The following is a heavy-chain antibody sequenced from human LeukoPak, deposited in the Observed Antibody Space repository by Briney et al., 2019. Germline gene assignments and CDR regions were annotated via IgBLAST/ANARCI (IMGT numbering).Heavy chain of an antibody. V-gene: IGHV4-59*12. J-gene: IGHJ5*02. Sequence: SETLSLTCTVSGGSISSYYWSWIRQPPGKGLEWIGYIYYSGTTNYNPSLKSRVTMSVDTSKNQFSLKLSSVTAADTAVYYCARTVIVGATNWFDPWGQGTLVTVSS. CDR2: IYYSGTT. CDR3: ARTVIVGATNWFDP. D-gene: IGHD1-26*01. CDR1: GGSISSYY.